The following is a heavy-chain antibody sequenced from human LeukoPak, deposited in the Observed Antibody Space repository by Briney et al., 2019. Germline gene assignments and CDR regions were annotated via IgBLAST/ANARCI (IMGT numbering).Heavy chain of an antibody. V-gene: IGHV1-18*01. CDR2: ISAYNGNT. D-gene: IGHD6-6*01. CDR3: ARDKYSSSSFDY. J-gene: IGHJ4*02. CDR1: GYSFTKYG. Sequence: ASVKVPCKASGYSFTKYGINWIRQAPGQGLEWMGWISAYNGNTNYAQKLQGRVTMTTDTSTSTAYMELRSLRSDDTAVYYCARDKYSSSSFDYWGQGTLVTVSS.